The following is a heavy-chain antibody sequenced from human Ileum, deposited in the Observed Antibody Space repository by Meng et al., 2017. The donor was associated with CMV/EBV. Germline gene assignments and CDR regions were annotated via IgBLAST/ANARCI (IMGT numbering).Heavy chain of an antibody. CDR3: ARDPDVLFRAGGVYFDD. CDR2: ISSGSYYI. Sequence: GESLKISCAASGFTFSRYKMNWVRQAPGKGLEWVSSISSGSYYIYYADSVKGRFTISRDNAKNSLFLQMNSLRAEDTAVYYCARDPDVLFRAGGVYFDDWGQGTLVTVSS. J-gene: IGHJ4*02. CDR1: GFTFSRYK. V-gene: IGHV3-21*06. D-gene: IGHD3-16*01.